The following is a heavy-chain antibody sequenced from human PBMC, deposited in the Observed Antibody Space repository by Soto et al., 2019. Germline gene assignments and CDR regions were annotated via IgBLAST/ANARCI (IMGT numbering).Heavy chain of an antibody. CDR1: GFTFRFYD. CDR2: ISRDGNNK. Sequence: PGGSLRLSCATSGFTFRFYDMHWVRQAPGKGLEWLAVISRDGNNKDYGDSVKGRFTISRDNSKNTLFLQMNSLTDEDSAVYYCTKDAYTATRTTAHGAGGLKHWRRGRRVTVAS. CDR3: TKDAYTATRTTAHGAGGLKH. D-gene: IGHD5-18*01. V-gene: IGHV3-30*18. J-gene: IGHJ1*01.